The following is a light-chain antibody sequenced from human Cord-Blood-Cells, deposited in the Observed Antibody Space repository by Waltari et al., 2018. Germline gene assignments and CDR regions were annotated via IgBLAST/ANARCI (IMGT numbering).Light chain of an antibody. CDR3: HQSYSTPPMYT. Sequence: DIQMTQSPSSLSASVGDRVTLTCRASQSIHSYSTWYQHKPGKAPKLLGYAASSLQSGVPSRFSVSGSETDFTLTISSLQPEDFATYYCHQSYSTPPMYTFGQGTKLEIK. J-gene: IGKJ2*01. CDR2: AAS. CDR1: QSIHSY. V-gene: IGKV1-39*01.